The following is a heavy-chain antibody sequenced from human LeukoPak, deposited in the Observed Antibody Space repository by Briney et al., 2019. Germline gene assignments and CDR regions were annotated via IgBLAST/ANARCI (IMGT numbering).Heavy chain of an antibody. CDR2: INSDGSST. Sequence: GSLRLSCAASGFTFSSYWMHWVRQAPGKGLVWVSRINSDGSSTSYADSVKGRFTISRDNAKNTLYLQMNSLRAENTAVYYCARWGNAYCGGECYGWGQGTMVTVCS. D-gene: IGHD2-21*01. CDR1: GFTFSSYW. CDR3: ARWGNAYCGGECYG. J-gene: IGHJ3*01. V-gene: IGHV3-74*01.